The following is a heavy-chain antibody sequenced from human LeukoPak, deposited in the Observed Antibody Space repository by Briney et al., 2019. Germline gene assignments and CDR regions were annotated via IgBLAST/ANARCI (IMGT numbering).Heavy chain of an antibody. CDR1: GGSISSYY. V-gene: IGHV4-59*12. CDR3: AREGGFYRPLDY. J-gene: IGHJ4*02. Sequence: SETLSLTCTVSGGSISSYYWSWIRQPPGKGLEWIACISYSGSTKYNPSLKSRVTISVDTSKNQLSLKLSSVTAADTAVYYCAREGGFYRPLDYSGQGTLVTVSS. CDR2: ISYSGST. D-gene: IGHD3-3*01.